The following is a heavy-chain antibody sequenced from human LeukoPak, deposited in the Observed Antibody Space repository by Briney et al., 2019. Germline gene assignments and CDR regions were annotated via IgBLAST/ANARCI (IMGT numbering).Heavy chain of an antibody. D-gene: IGHD6-6*01. J-gene: IGHJ4*02. CDR2: IYYSGST. Sequence: SETLSLTCTVSGGSISSSSYYWGWIRQPPGKGLEWIGYIYYSGSTNYNPSLKSRVTISVDTSKNQFSLKLSSVTAADTAVYYCAREASSSTGAFDYWGQGTLVTVSS. CDR1: GGSISSSSYY. CDR3: AREASSSTGAFDY. V-gene: IGHV4-61*01.